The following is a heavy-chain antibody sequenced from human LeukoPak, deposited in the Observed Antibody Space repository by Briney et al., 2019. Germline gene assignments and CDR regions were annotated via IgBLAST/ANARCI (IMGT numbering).Heavy chain of an antibody. Sequence: GASVKVSCKASGYTFTGYYIHWMRQAPGQGLEWMGWINPNSGDTNYVQKFQGRVTMTSDTSISTAYMELSRLRSDDTAVYFCATMAEQNVWGQGTLVTVSS. CDR1: GYTFTGYY. CDR3: ATMAEQNV. CDR2: INPNSGDT. V-gene: IGHV1-2*02. J-gene: IGHJ4*02. D-gene: IGHD1-14*01.